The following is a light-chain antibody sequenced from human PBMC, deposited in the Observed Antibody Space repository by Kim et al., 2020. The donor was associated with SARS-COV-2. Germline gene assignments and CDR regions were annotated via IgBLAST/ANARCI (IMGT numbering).Light chain of an antibody. CDR1: SSDVGSYNL. CDR3: CSYAGSSV. CDR2: EVS. J-gene: IGLJ3*02. V-gene: IGLV2-23*02. Sequence: PGQSITIACTGTSSDVGSYNLGSWYQQHPGKAPKLMIYEVSKRPSGVSNRFSGSKSGNTASLTISGLQAEDEADYYCCSYAGSSVFGGGTQLTVL.